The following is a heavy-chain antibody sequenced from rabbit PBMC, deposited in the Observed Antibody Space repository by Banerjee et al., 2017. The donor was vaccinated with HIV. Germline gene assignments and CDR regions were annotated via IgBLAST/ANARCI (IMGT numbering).Heavy chain of an antibody. V-gene: IGHV1S47*01. CDR2: IYSSNGDK. D-gene: IGHD2-1*01. J-gene: IGHJ4*01. CDR3: ARDLSDGELDL. Sequence: QEQLVESGGGLVQPEGSLTLTCKASGFDISSNAMCWVRQAPGKGLELIACIYSSNGDKWYASWVNGRFTISRSTSLNTVDLKMTSLTAADTATYFCARDLSDGELDLWGPGTLVTVS. CDR1: GFDISSNA.